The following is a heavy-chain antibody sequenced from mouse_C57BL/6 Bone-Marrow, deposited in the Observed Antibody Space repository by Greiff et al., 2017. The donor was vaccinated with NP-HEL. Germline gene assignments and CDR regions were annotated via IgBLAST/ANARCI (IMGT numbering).Heavy chain of an antibody. Sequence: VQLQQSGPELVKPGASVKISCKASGYTFTDYYMNWVKQSHGKSLEWIGDINPNNGGTSYNQKFKGKATLTVDKSSSTAYMELRSLTSEDSAVYYCARERGIYSLYAMDYWGQGTSVTVSS. CDR2: INPNNGGT. D-gene: IGHD1-1*01. CDR1: GYTFTDYY. V-gene: IGHV1-26*01. J-gene: IGHJ4*01. CDR3: ARERGIYSLYAMDY.